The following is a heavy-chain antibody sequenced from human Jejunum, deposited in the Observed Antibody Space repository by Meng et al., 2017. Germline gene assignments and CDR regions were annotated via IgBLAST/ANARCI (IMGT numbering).Heavy chain of an antibody. CDR1: GGSISTTSYY. CDR3: ARDSFNLNDAFDI. CDR2: MYFSGRA. Sequence: SETLSLTCAVFGGSISTTSYYWAWIRQPPGKGLEWVGTMYFSGRAYYNPSLEGRVTISADTSMTQFSLKVSSVTAADTAVYYCARDSFNLNDAFDIWGQGTTVT. J-gene: IGHJ3*02. V-gene: IGHV4-39*07. D-gene: IGHD1-1*01.